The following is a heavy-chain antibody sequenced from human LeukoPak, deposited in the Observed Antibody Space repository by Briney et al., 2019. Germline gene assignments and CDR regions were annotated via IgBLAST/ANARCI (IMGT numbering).Heavy chain of an antibody. J-gene: IGHJ5*02. D-gene: IGHD3-16*01. CDR1: GGSISSYY. V-gene: IGHV4-59*01. CDR3: ARGYEYGWFDP. Sequence: SETLSLTCTVSGGSISSYYWSWIRQPPGKGLEWIGYIYYSGSTNYNPSLKSRVTISVDTSKNQFSLKLSSVTAADTAVYYCARGYEYGWFDPWGQGTLVTVSS. CDR2: IYYSGST.